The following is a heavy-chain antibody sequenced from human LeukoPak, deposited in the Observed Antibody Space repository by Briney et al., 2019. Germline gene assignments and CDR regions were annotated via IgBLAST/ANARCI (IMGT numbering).Heavy chain of an antibody. J-gene: IGHJ4*02. Sequence: PGASVKVSCKASGYTFTGYYMHWVRQAPGQGLEWMGWINPNSGGTNYAQKFQGRVTMTRDTSISTAYMELSRLRSDDTAVYYCAREQQLVRYDFDYWGQGTLVTVSS. CDR3: AREQQLVRYDFDY. D-gene: IGHD6-13*01. V-gene: IGHV1-2*02. CDR1: GYTFTGYY. CDR2: INPNSGGT.